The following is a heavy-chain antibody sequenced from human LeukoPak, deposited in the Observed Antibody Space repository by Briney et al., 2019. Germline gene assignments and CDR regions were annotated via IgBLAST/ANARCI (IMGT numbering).Heavy chain of an antibody. J-gene: IGHJ4*02. CDR1: GGSISSYY. CDR2: IYYSGST. D-gene: IGHD3-3*01. Sequence: SETLSLTCTVSGGSISSYYWSWIRQPPGKGLEWIGYIYYSGSTNYNPSLKSRVTISVDTSKNQFSLKLSSVTAADTAVYYCARGITIFGVVIPRYFDYWGQGTLVTVSS. V-gene: IGHV4-59*08. CDR3: ARGITIFGVVIPRYFDY.